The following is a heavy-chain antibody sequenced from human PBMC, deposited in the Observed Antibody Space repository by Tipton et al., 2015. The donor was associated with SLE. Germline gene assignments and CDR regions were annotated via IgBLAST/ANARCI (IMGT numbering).Heavy chain of an antibody. V-gene: IGHV3-48*01. Sequence: SLRLSCAASGFTFSGYSMNWVRQAPGKGLEWVSYISSSGNTIDYADSVRGRFTISRDNAKNSLYLQMNSLSAEDTAVYYCARADYQADYFDFYMDVWGKGTTVTVSS. J-gene: IGHJ6*03. CDR3: ARADYQADYFDFYMDV. CDR1: GFTFSGYS. CDR2: ISSSGNTI. D-gene: IGHD2/OR15-2a*01.